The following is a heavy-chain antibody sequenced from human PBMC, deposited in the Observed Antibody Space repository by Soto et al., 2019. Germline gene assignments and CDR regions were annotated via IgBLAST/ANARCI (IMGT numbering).Heavy chain of an antibody. Sequence: SETLSLTCAVSGDSISSDNWWSWVRQPPGKGLEWIGEIFHSGSTNYNPSLKNRVTISVDKSKNHFSLKLSSVTAADTAVYYWGGVFPGSTISFYSGMAVGGRGTTDTVPS. J-gene: IGHJ6*02. D-gene: IGHD2-2*01. CDR3: GGVFPGSTISFYSGMAV. CDR1: GDSISSDNW. V-gene: IGHV4-4*02. CDR2: IFHSGST.